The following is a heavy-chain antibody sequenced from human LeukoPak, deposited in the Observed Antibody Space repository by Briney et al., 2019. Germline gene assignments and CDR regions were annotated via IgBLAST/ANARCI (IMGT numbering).Heavy chain of an antibody. CDR2: IIAYNGNT. V-gene: IGHV1-18*01. CDR3: ARGRVAVAGPYNWFDP. J-gene: IGHJ5*02. D-gene: IGHD6-19*01. CDR1: GYTSTIYS. Sequence: SMTAACKLAGYTSTIYSISWVRHAPKQWLEWMGSIIAYNGNTNYAQKLQGRVTMTTDTSTSTAYMELRSLRSDDTAVYYCARGRVAVAGPYNWFDPWGQGTLVTVSS.